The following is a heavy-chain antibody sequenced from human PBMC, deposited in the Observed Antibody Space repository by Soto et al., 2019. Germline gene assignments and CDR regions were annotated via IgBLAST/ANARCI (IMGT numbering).Heavy chain of an antibody. V-gene: IGHV5-51*01. CDR3: ARQPALEPVYY. CDR2: IFPGNSAT. CDR1: GYSFTSDW. J-gene: IGHJ4*02. Sequence: GASLKISSKGSGYSFTSDWIGWVRQMHGKGLEWMGIIFPGNSATIDSPSFQGQVTISVDKSIRATYLQWSTLKDSATAIYYCARQPALEPVYYWGQGTLVTVSS.